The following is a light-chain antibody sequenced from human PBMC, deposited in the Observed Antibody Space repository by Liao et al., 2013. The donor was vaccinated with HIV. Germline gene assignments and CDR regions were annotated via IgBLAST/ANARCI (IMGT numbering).Light chain of an antibody. CDR1: DIFKKN. V-gene: IGLV3-25*03. Sequence: SYELTQPPSESVAPGKTAILTCGGDDIFKKNVQWYQQRPGQAPVLVLFHDKVRPSGTPERISGSSSGTTVTLTISGVQAEDEADYYCQSADSSGTVVFGGGTKLTVL. CDR3: QSADSSGTVV. CDR2: HDK. J-gene: IGLJ2*01.